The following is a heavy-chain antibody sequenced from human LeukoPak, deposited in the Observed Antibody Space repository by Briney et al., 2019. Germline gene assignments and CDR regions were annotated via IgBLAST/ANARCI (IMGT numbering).Heavy chain of an antibody. CDR3: ARRIAAAGLFDY. V-gene: IGHV4-59*04. D-gene: IGHD6-13*01. CDR2: IYYSGST. J-gene: IGHJ4*02. CDR1: GGSISSYY. Sequence: SETLSLTCTVSGGSISSYYWSWIRQPPGKGLEWIGYIYYSGSTYYNPSLKSRVTISVDTSKNQFSLKLSSVTAADTAVYYCARRIAAAGLFDYWGQGTLVTVSS.